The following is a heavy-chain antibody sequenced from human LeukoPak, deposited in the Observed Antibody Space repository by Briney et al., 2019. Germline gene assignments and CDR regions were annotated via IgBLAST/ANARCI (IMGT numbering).Heavy chain of an antibody. Sequence: GESLKISCKGSGYSFTSYWIGWVRQMPGKGLELMGIIYPGDSDTRYSPSFQGQVTISADKSISTAYLQWSSLKASDTAMYYCARQAVPVAKYFQYWGQGTLVTVSS. D-gene: IGHD2-2*01. CDR2: IYPGDSDT. J-gene: IGHJ1*01. CDR1: GYSFTSYW. V-gene: IGHV5-51*01. CDR3: ARQAVPVAKYFQY.